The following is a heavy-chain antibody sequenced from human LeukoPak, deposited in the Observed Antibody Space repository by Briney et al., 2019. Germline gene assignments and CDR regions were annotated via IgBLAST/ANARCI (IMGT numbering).Heavy chain of an antibody. CDR3: TTDWVTVIETWFDP. CDR1: GFTFSNAW. CDR2: IKSKTDGGTT. D-gene: IGHD4-11*01. J-gene: IGHJ5*02. V-gene: IGHV3-15*01. Sequence: GGSLRLSCAASGFTFSNAWMSWVRQAPGKGLEWVGRIKSKTDGGTTDYAAPVKGRFTISRDDSKNTLYLQMNSLKTEDTAVYYCTTDWVTVIETWFDPWGQGTLVTVSS.